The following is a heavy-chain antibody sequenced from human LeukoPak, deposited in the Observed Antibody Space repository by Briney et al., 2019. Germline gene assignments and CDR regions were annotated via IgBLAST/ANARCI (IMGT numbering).Heavy chain of an antibody. Sequence: GGSLRLSCTVSGFTVSDSSMSWVRQAPGKGLEWVSFYDDRTHYSDSVKGRFTISRDNSRNTLYLQMNSLRAEDTAVYYCARRAGAYSHPYDYWGQGTLVTVSS. J-gene: IGHJ4*02. D-gene: IGHD4/OR15-4a*01. CDR2: YDDRT. CDR3: ARRAGAYSHPYDY. V-gene: IGHV3-53*01. CDR1: GFTVSDSS.